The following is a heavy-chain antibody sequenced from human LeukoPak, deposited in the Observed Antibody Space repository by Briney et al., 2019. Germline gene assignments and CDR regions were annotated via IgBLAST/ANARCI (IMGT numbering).Heavy chain of an antibody. J-gene: IGHJ4*02. D-gene: IGHD2-21*02. CDR2: IYYSGST. V-gene: IGHV4-59*12. CDR1: GSSISNYY. CDR3: ARDGGYCGGDCYFY. Sequence: PSETLSLTCTVSGSSISNYYWSWIRQPPGKGLEWIGYIYYSGSTNYNPSLKSRVTISVDTSKNQFSLRLSFVTAADTAVYYCARDGGYCGGDCYFYWGQGTLVTVSS.